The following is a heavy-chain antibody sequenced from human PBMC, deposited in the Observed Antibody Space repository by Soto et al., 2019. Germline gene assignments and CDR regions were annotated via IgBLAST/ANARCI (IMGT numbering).Heavy chain of an antibody. D-gene: IGHD1-26*01. CDR2: INEDGSEK. CDR3: ARVLMSSYSGSYFDY. Sequence: GGSLRLSCAASGFTFSSYWMSWVRQAPGKGLEWVANINEDGSEKYYLDSVKGRFTITRDNDKNSLYLQLNSLRAEDTAVYYCARVLMSSYSGSYFDYWGQGTLVTVSS. CDR1: GFTFSSYW. V-gene: IGHV3-7*04. J-gene: IGHJ4*02.